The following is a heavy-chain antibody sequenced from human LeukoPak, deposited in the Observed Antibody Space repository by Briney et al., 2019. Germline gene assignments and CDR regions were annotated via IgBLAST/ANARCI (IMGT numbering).Heavy chain of an antibody. CDR1: GFTVRSNY. CDR2: IYSVGTT. J-gene: IGHJ5*02. Sequence: PRGSLRLSCAASGFTVRSNYMSWVRQAPGKGLEWVSVIYSVGTTYYADSVKGRFTISRDNSRNTLYLQMNSLSAEDTAVYYCARVFGVVILGGWFDPWGQGTLVTVSS. D-gene: IGHD3-3*01. V-gene: IGHV3-66*01. CDR3: ARVFGVVILGGWFDP.